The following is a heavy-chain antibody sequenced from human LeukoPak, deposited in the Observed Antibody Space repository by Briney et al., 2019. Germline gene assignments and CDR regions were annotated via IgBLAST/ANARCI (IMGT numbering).Heavy chain of an antibody. CDR1: GFTFSSYA. CDR2: ISGSGDNT. D-gene: IGHD3-22*01. Sequence: GGSLRLSCAASGFTFSSYAMSWVRQAPGKGLEWVSGISGSGDNTYYADSVKGQFTISRDNSKNTLYVQVNSLGTEDTAAYYCAKGSYYDSSGSFYFDYWGQGTLVTVSS. CDR3: AKGSYYDSSGSFYFDY. V-gene: IGHV3-23*01. J-gene: IGHJ4*02.